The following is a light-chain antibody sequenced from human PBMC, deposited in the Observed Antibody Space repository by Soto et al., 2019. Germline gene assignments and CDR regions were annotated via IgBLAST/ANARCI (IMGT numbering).Light chain of an antibody. CDR2: EVS. Sequence: QSVLTQPASVSGSPGQSITISCTGTNSDVSGYNYVSWYQQHPGKAPKLMLYEVSNRPSGVSNRFSGSKSGNTASLTISGLQAEDEAEYYCSSSTSSSTYVFGTGTKLTVL. V-gene: IGLV2-14*01. J-gene: IGLJ1*01. CDR3: SSSTSSSTYV. CDR1: NSDVSGYNY.